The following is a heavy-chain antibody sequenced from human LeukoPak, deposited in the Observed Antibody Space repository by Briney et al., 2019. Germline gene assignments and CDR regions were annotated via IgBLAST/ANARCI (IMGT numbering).Heavy chain of an antibody. V-gene: IGHV3-33*01. J-gene: IGHJ4*02. CDR2: IWYDGSNK. CDR1: GFTFSSYG. D-gene: IGHD4-17*01. CDR3: ARATSTVTTFLIDY. Sequence: PGGSLRLSCAASGFTFSSYGMHWVRQAPGKGLEWVAVIWYDGSNKYYADSVKGRFTISRDNSKNTLYLQMNSLRAEDTAVYYCARATSTVTTFLIDYWGQGNLVTVSS.